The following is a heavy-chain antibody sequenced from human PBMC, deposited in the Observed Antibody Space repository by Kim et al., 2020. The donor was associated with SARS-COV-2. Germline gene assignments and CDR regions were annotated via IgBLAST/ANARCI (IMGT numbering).Heavy chain of an antibody. Sequence: GGSLRLSCAASGFTFSSYGMHWVRQAPGKGLEWVAVIWYDGSNKYYADSVKGRVTISRDNSKNTLYLQMNSLRAEDTAVYYCAKAQNNYYYYYGMDVWGQGTTVTVSS. J-gene: IGHJ6*02. V-gene: IGHV3-33*06. CDR2: IWYDGSNK. CDR1: GFTFSSYG. CDR3: AKAQNNYYYYYGMDV.